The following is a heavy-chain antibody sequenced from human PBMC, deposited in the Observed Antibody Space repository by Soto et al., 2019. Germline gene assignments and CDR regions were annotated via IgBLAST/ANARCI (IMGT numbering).Heavy chain of an antibody. V-gene: IGHV5-51*01. D-gene: IGHD6-13*01. J-gene: IGHJ4*02. Sequence: HGESLKISCMGSGYKVSTWHNFTSYWIAWVRQMPGEGLEWMGIIYPGDSDTRYSPSFQGQVTISADKSINSVYLQWSSLKASDTATYYCAGLQAAAGDNDLTFDYWGQGTLVTVSS. CDR2: IYPGDSDT. CDR3: AGLQAAAGDNDLTFDY. CDR1: GYKVSTWHNFTSYW.